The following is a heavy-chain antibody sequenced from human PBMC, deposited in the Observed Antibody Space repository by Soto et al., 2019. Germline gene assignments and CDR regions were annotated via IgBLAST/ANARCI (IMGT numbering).Heavy chain of an antibody. J-gene: IGHJ3*02. D-gene: IGHD1-20*01. CDR3: AAYNTSRHAAFDI. CDR1: GFKFSTYW. CDR2: IKQDANEM. Sequence: EVQVVESGGGLVQPGGSLRLSCAASGFKFSTYWMSWVRQAPGKGLEWLANIKQDANEMYYVDSVKGRFTISGDSAKNSLFLIMDSLRVEDTAVCYCAAYNTSRHAAFDIWGQGTTVIVSS. V-gene: IGHV3-7*01.